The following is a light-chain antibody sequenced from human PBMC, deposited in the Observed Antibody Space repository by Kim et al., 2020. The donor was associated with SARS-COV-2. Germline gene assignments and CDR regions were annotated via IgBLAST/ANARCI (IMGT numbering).Light chain of an antibody. CDR3: SSYAGSNKLV. CDR1: SSDVGGYKY. Sequence: GQSVTISCTGTSSDVGGYKYVSWYQQHPGKAPKLMIYEVSKRPSGVPDRFSGSKAGNTASLTVSGLQAEEEADYYCSSYAGSNKLVFGGGTQLTVL. CDR2: EVS. J-gene: IGLJ3*02. V-gene: IGLV2-8*01.